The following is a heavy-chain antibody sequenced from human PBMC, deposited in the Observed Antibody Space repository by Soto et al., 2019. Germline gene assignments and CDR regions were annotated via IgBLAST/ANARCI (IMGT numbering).Heavy chain of an antibody. J-gene: IGHJ4*02. Sequence: GGSLRLSCAASGFTFSSYSMNWVRQAPGKGLEWVSSISSSSSYIYYADSVKGRFTISRDNAKDSLYLQMNSLSAEDTAVYYCARDTYYDILTGYYYFDYWGQGTLVTVSS. CDR3: ARDTYYDILTGYYYFDY. CDR1: GFTFSSYS. V-gene: IGHV3-21*01. CDR2: ISSSSSYI. D-gene: IGHD3-9*01.